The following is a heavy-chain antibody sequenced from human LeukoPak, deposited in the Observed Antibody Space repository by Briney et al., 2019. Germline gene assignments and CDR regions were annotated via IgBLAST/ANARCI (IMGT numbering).Heavy chain of an antibody. J-gene: IGHJ4*02. CDR3: ARRAGAYSHPYDY. Sequence: ETLSLTCTVSGFTVSSNSMSWVRQAPGKGLEWVSFIYSDNTHYSDSVKGRFTISRDNSKNTLYLQMNSLRAEDTAVYYCARRAGAYSHPYDYWGQGTLVTVSS. V-gene: IGHV3-53*01. D-gene: IGHD4/OR15-4a*01. CDR2: IYSDNT. CDR1: GFTVSSNS.